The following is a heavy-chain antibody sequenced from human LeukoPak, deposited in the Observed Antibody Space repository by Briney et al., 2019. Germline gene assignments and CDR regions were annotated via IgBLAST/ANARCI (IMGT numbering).Heavy chain of an antibody. CDR2: IIYSGTT. J-gene: IGHJ4*02. V-gene: IGHV4-59*11. CDR1: GDSISTRY. CDR3: ARDPRTTVTTSLFDY. D-gene: IGHD4-17*01. Sequence: SETLSLTCTVSGDSISTRYWTWIRQPPGKGLEWIGYIIYSGTTNFNPSLKSRVTMPVDTSKNQFSLKLNSVTAADTAVYYCARDPRTTVTTSLFDYWGQGTLVTVSS.